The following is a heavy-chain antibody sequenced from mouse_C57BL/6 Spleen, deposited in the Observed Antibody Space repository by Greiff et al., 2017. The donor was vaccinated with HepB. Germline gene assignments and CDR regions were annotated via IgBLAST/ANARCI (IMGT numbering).Heavy chain of an antibody. CDR3: ARPDYDYDVLFAY. D-gene: IGHD2-4*01. CDR1: GYSFTGYY. Sequence: EVQLQQSGPELVKPGASVKISCKASGYSFTGYYMNWVKQSPEKSLEWIGEINPSTGGTTYNQKFKAKATLTVDKSSSTAYMQLKSLTSEDSAVYYCARPDYDYDVLFAYWGQGTLVTVSA. V-gene: IGHV1-42*01. J-gene: IGHJ3*01. CDR2: INPSTGGT.